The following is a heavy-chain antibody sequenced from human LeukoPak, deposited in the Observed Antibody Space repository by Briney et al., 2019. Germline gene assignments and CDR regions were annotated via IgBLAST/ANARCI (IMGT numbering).Heavy chain of an antibody. Sequence: SETLSLTCTVSGGSISSSNYYWGWIRQPPGKGLEWIGSLFYSGSTYQNPSLKSRVTISGDTSKNQFSLKLSSVTAADTAVYYCARQGDCRSTSCFDFDYWGQGTLVTVSS. V-gene: IGHV4-39*01. D-gene: IGHD2-2*01. CDR2: LFYSGST. CDR1: GGSISSSNYY. CDR3: ARQGDCRSTSCFDFDY. J-gene: IGHJ4*02.